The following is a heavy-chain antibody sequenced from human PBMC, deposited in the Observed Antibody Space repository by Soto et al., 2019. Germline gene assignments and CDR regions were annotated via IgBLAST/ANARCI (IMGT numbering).Heavy chain of an antibody. J-gene: IGHJ6*02. Sequence: GGSLRLSCAASGFTFSSYGMHWVRQAPXKGLEWVAVISYDGSNKYYADSVKGRFTISRDNSKNTLYLQMNSLRAEDTAVYYCAKDSRYCSSTSCYYYYGMDAWGQGTTVTVSS. CDR1: GFTFSSYG. CDR3: AKDSRYCSSTSCYYYYGMDA. CDR2: ISYDGSNK. D-gene: IGHD2-2*01. V-gene: IGHV3-30*18.